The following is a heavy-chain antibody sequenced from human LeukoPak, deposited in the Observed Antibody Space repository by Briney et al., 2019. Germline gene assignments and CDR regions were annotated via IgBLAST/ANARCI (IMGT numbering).Heavy chain of an antibody. J-gene: IGHJ4*02. CDR3: ARFPIAARGVFDY. D-gene: IGHD6-6*01. Sequence: PGGSLRLSCAASGFTFSSYSMNWVRQAPGKGLEWVSSISSSSSYIYYADSVKGRFTISRDNAKNSLYLQMNSLRAEDTAVYYCARFPIAARGVFDYWGQGTLVTVSS. CDR2: ISSSSSYI. V-gene: IGHV3-21*01. CDR1: GFTFSSYS.